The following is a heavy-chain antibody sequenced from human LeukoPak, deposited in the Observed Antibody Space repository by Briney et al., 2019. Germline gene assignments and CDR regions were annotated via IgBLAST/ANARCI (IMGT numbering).Heavy chain of an antibody. D-gene: IGHD2-2*01. Sequence: PGGSLRLSCAASGFTFSSYAMHWVRQAPGKGLEWVAVISYDGSNKYYADSVKGRFTISRDNSKNTLYLQMNSLRAEDTAVYYCARESEDIVVVRGPLNWFDPWGQGTLVTVSS. V-gene: IGHV3-30*04. J-gene: IGHJ5*02. CDR1: GFTFSSYA. CDR2: ISYDGSNK. CDR3: ARESEDIVVVRGPLNWFDP.